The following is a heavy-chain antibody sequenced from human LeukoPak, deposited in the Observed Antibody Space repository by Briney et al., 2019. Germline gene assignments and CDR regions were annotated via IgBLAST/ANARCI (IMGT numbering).Heavy chain of an antibody. Sequence: SQTLSLTCAISGDRVSNMNVAWNWVRQSPSRGLEWLGRASSKSEWSFNYAASVKSRITINADTSKIQCSLRLNSVTPEDTAVYYCARWDHGSARFQNWGQGTLVTVSS. CDR1: GDRVSNMNVA. CDR2: ASSKSEWSF. J-gene: IGHJ1*01. CDR3: ARWDHGSARFQN. V-gene: IGHV6-1*01. D-gene: IGHD6-19*01.